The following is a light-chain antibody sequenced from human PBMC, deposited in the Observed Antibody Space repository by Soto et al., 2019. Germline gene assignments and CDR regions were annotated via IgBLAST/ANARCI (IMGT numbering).Light chain of an antibody. CDR1: SSDVGGYNY. CDR3: SSFTSISTYV. CDR2: EVS. V-gene: IGLV2-14*01. J-gene: IGLJ1*01. Sequence: QSVLTQPASVSGSPGQSITISCTGTSSDVGGYNYVSWYQQHPGKAPKLMIYEVSNRPSGVSNRFSGSKSGFTASLTISGLQAEDESHYYCSSFTSISTYVFGTGTKVTVL.